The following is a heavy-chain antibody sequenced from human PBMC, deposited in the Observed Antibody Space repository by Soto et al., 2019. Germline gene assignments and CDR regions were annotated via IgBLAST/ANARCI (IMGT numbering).Heavy chain of an antibody. CDR3: ARILFGRSVAGGYFYMDV. V-gene: IGHV2-26*01. D-gene: IGHD6-19*01. Sequence: HVTLKESGPVLVKPTETLTLTCTVSGFSLSNGKVGVSWIRQPPGKALEWLAHIFSNDEKSYRTSLKSRLTISDDTSKRHVVLTMTNVDPVDTATYYCARILFGRSVAGGYFYMDVWGKGTTVTVSS. CDR2: IFSNDEK. CDR1: GFSLSNGKVG. J-gene: IGHJ6*03.